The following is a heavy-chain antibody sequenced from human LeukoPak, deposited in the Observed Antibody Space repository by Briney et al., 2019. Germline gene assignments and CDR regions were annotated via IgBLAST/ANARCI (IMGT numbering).Heavy chain of an antibody. J-gene: IGHJ4*02. CDR2: IYSGGST. V-gene: IGHV3-53*01. CDR1: GFTVSSNY. CDR3: ARGEYSSGWYDLGAEANYFDY. Sequence: PGGSLRLSCAASGFTVSSNYMSWVRQAPGKGLEWVSVIYSGGSTYYADSVKGRFTISRDNSKNTLYLQMNSLRAEDTAVYYCARGEYSSGWYDLGAEANYFDYWGQGTLVTVSS. D-gene: IGHD6-19*01.